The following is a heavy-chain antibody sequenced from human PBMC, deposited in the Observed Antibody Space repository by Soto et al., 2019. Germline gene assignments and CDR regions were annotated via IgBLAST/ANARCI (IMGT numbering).Heavy chain of an antibody. CDR3: AKGPLDDCLGGSCHFDH. J-gene: IGHJ4*02. D-gene: IGHD2-15*01. V-gene: IGHV3-23*01. Sequence: PGGSLRLSCVASGFSFSSYAMNWVRQAPGKGLEWVSTISGSFGSTYYADSVQGRFTVSRDNSKNTLYLQMNSLRAEDTAVYFCAKGPLDDCLGGSCHFDHWGQGVLVTVSS. CDR2: ISGSFGST. CDR1: GFSFSSYA.